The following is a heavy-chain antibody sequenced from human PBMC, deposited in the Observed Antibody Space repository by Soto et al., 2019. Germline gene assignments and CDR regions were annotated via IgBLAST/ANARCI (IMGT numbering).Heavy chain of an antibody. CDR3: ARGMVLMGPDIVVVPASMHSDYFDY. CDR2: INHSGST. V-gene: IGHV4-34*01. D-gene: IGHD2-2*01. Sequence: QVQLQQWGAGLLKPSETLSLTCAVYGGSFSGYYWSWIRQPPGKGLEWIGEINHSGSTNYNPALKGGVTISVDTSKNQFSLKLSSVTAADTAVYYCARGMVLMGPDIVVVPASMHSDYFDYWGQGTLVTVSS. CDR1: GGSFSGYY. J-gene: IGHJ4*02.